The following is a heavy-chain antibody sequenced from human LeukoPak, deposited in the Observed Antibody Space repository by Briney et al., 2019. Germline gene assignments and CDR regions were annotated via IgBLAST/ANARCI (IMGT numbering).Heavy chain of an antibody. CDR2: ISYDGSNK. D-gene: IGHD1-14*01. CDR1: GFTFSSYA. J-gene: IGHJ4*02. CDR3: AKDWAAAGGTGLEY. Sequence: GRSLRLSCAASGFTFSSYAMHWVRQAPGKGLEWVAVISYDGSNKYYADSVKGRFTISRDNSKNTLYLQMNSLRAEDTAVYYCAKDWAAAGGTGLEYWGQGTLVTVSS. V-gene: IGHV3-30*04.